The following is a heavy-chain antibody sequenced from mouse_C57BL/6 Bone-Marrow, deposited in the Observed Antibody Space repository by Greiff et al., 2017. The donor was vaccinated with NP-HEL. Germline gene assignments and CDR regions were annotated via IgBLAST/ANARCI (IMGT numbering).Heavy chain of an antibody. Sequence: QVQLKQSGAELARPGTSVKLSCKASGYTFTSYGISWVKQRTGQGLEWIGEIYPRSGNTYYNEKFKGKATLTADKSSSTAYMELRSLTSEDSAVYFRARDGTNWDDDDYWGQGTTLTVSS. D-gene: IGHD4-1*01. J-gene: IGHJ2*01. CDR2: IYPRSGNT. CDR3: ARDGTNWDDDDY. CDR1: GYTFTSYG. V-gene: IGHV1-81*01.